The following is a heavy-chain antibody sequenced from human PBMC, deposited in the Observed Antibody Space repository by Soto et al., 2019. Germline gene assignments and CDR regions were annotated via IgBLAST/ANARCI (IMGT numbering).Heavy chain of an antibody. CDR3: ARDRSNSEY. Sequence: QVQLVQSGAEVKKPGASVKVSCKASGYTFASYGISWVRQAPGQGLEWMGWINDHNGVTNYAQKFQDRVTMTTDTSTATAYMELRSLRSDDTAMYYSARDRSNSEYWGQGTLVTVSS. D-gene: IGHD6-13*01. CDR2: INDHNGVT. J-gene: IGHJ4*02. CDR1: GYTFASYG. V-gene: IGHV1-18*01.